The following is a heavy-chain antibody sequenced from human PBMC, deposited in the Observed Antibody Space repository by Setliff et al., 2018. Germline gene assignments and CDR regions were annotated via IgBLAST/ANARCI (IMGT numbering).Heavy chain of an antibody. D-gene: IGHD3-3*01. Sequence: ASVKVSCKASGYTFTSYYIHWVRQAPGQGLEWMGVINPKNGGATYPQNLQGRVTMTRDTSMSTVYMELSSLRSDDTAVYYCARVDNFWSGPIDYWGQGTLVTVSS. V-gene: IGHV1-46*01. CDR3: ARVDNFWSGPIDY. J-gene: IGHJ4*02. CDR2: INPKNGGA. CDR1: GYTFTSYY.